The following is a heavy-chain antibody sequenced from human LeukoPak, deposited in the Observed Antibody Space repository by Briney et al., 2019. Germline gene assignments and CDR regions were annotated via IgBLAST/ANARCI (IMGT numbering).Heavy chain of an antibody. J-gene: IGHJ5*02. CDR3: ARQYSSGWPWFDP. V-gene: IGHV4-39*01. CDR1: GDSISCGGYY. CDR2: RYYSGST. D-gene: IGHD6-19*01. Sequence: SETLSLTCTVSGDSISCGGYYWGWIRQPPGKGLEWIASRYYSGSTYCNPSLKSRVTMSADTSKNQFSLKLSSVTAADAAVYYCARQYSSGWPWFDPWGQGTLVTVSS.